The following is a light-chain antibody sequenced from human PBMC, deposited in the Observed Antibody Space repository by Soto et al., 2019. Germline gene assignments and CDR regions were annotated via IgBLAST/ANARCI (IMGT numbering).Light chain of an antibody. Sequence: QSALTQPRSVSGSPGQSVTISCTGTSSPVGGYHYVSWYQQFPGKAPKLMIYAVSQRPSGVPDRFSGSESGNTASLTISGLQADDEADYYCCSYAGSNNYYLFGPGTKVTVL. V-gene: IGLV2-11*01. CDR1: SSPVGGYHY. CDR2: AVS. CDR3: CSYAGSNNYYL. J-gene: IGLJ1*01.